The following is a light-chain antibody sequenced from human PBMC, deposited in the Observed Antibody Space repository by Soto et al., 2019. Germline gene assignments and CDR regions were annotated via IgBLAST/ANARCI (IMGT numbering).Light chain of an antibody. V-gene: IGLV2-14*01. CDR3: SSYTSSSTSV. CDR2: EVS. J-gene: IGLJ1*01. Sequence: QSVLAQPASVSGSPGQSSTIAFTGTSSDVGGYNYVSWYQQHPGKAPKLMIYEVSNRPSGVSNRFSGSKSGNTASLTISGLQAEDEADYHCSSYTSSSTSVFGTGTKVTVL. CDR1: SSDVGGYNY.